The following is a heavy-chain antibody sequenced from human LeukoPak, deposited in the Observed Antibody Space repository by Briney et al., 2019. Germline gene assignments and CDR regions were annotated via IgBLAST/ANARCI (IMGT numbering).Heavy chain of an antibody. CDR3: ARGARAGYNLEPFDY. CDR2: IYYSGST. D-gene: IGHD5-24*01. Sequence: SEALSLTCDVSGGSVTSTNWWTWVRQPPGKGLEWIGYIYYSGSTKYNPSLKSRVTISVDTSKNQFSLKLSSVTAADTAVYYCARGARAGYNLEPFDYWGQGTLVTVSS. J-gene: IGHJ4*02. V-gene: IGHV4-4*02. CDR1: GGSVTSTNW.